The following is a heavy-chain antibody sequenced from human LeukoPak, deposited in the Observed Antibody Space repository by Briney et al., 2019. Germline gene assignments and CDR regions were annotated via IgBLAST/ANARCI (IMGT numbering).Heavy chain of an antibody. CDR1: GYTFTGYY. D-gene: IGHD3-16*01. Sequence: ASVNVSFTASGYTFTGYYLHWVRHAPGQGLGWMGWINPNSVGTNVAQKFQVRVTMTRDTSIRTAYMELSRLRSADRAVYYCPSMPVVWGSSPLLYFDYWGQGTLVTVSS. J-gene: IGHJ4*02. CDR2: INPNSVGT. V-gene: IGHV1-2*02. CDR3: PSMPVVWGSSPLLYFDY.